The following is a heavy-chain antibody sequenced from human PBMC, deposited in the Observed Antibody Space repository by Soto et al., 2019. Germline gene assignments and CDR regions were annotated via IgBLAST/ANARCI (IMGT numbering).Heavy chain of an antibody. CDR1: GFTFSSYA. Sequence: GGSLRLSCAASGFTFSSYAMHWVRQAPGKGLEWVAVISYDGSNKYYADSVKGRFTISRDNSKNTLYLQMNSLRAEDTAVYYCARDLRDNVAAGTRYYYGMDVWGQGTTVTVSS. CDR2: ISYDGSNK. D-gene: IGHD6-13*01. J-gene: IGHJ6*02. CDR3: ARDLRDNVAAGTRYYYGMDV. V-gene: IGHV3-30-3*01.